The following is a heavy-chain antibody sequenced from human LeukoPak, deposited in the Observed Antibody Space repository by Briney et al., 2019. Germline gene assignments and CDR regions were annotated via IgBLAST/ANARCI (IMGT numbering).Heavy chain of an antibody. Sequence: GESLKISCKGSGYSSANYWIAWVRQMPGKGLEWMGIIYPGDSDTRYSPSFQGQVTISADKSVSTAYLQWSSLKASDTAMYYCARRRRNPNIPLADTCDYWGQGTLVTVSS. J-gene: IGHJ4*02. CDR2: IYPGDSDT. CDR1: GYSSANYW. CDR3: ARRRRNPNIPLADTCDY. V-gene: IGHV5-51*01. D-gene: IGHD6-19*01.